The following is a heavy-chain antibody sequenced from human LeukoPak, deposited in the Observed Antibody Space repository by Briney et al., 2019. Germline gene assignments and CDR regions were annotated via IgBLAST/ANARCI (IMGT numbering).Heavy chain of an antibody. V-gene: IGHV1-69*13. Sequence: ASVKVSCKASGGTFSTSAIRWVRRAPGQGLEWMGGIIPIFVTANYTQKFQGRVTITADESTSTAYMELSSLRSEDPAVYYSASKGYYYYGMDVWGQGTTVTVSS. CDR3: ASKGYYYYGMDV. CDR1: GGTFSTSA. CDR2: IIPIFVTA. J-gene: IGHJ6*01.